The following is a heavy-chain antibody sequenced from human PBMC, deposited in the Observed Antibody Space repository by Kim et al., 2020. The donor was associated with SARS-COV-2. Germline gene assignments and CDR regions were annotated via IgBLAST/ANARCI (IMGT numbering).Heavy chain of an antibody. D-gene: IGHD2-15*01. V-gene: IGHV4-30-2*04. J-gene: IGHJ5*02. CDR3: ARGGIVVVVAANFDP. Sequence: PALKSRVPISVDTSKNQFSLKLSSVTAADTAVYYCARGGIVVVVAANFDPWGQGTLVTVSS.